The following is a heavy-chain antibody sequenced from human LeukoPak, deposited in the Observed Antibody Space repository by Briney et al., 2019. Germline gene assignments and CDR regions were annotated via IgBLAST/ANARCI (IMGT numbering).Heavy chain of an antibody. CDR2: IYHSGST. J-gene: IGHJ4*02. Sequence: PSETLSLTCAVSGGSISSGGYSWSWIRQPPGKGLEWIGYIYHSGSTYYNPSLKSRVTISVDRSKNQFSLKLSSVTAADAAVFYCARVWGGSCFDYWGQGTLVTVSS. CDR3: ARVWGGSCFDY. D-gene: IGHD1-26*01. V-gene: IGHV4-30-2*01. CDR1: GGSISSGGYS.